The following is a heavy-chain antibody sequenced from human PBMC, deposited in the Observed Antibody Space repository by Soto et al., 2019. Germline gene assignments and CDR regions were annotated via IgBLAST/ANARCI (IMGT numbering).Heavy chain of an antibody. Sequence: QVQLVQSGAEVKKPGSSVKVSCKASGGTFSSYAISWVRQAPGQGLEWMGGIIPIFCTANYAQKFQGRVTNTADKSTSTAYMELSSVRSEDTAVYYCARSYDNSSGYYYSYDYWGQGTLVTVSS. J-gene: IGHJ4*02. CDR3: ARSYDNSSGYYYSYDY. CDR2: IIPIFCTA. D-gene: IGHD3-22*01. CDR1: GGTFSSYA. V-gene: IGHV1-69*06.